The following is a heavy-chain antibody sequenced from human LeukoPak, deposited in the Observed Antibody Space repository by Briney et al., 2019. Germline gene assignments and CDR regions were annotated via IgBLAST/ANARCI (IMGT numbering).Heavy chain of an antibody. CDR2: IYTSGST. J-gene: IGHJ5*02. Sequence: PSETLSLTCTVSGGSISSYYWSWIRQPAGKGLEWIGRIYTSGSTNYNPSLKSRVTMSVDASKNQFSLKLSSVTAADTAVYYCARDGYSYGYGAFRFDPWGQGTLVTVSS. D-gene: IGHD5-18*01. CDR3: ARDGYSYGYGAFRFDP. CDR1: GGSISSYY. V-gene: IGHV4-4*07.